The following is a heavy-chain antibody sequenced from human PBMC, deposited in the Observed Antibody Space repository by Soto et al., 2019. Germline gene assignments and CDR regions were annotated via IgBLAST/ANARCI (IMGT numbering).Heavy chain of an antibody. CDR2: ISYDGSNK. CDR3: ARDRGSGYYYGSGSYYRIPANYGMDV. J-gene: IGHJ6*02. D-gene: IGHD3-10*01. CDR1: GFTFSSYA. Sequence: GESLKISCAASGFTFSSYAMHWVRQAPGKGLEWVAVISYDGSNKYYADSVKGRFTISRDNSKNTLYLQMNSLRAEDTAVYYCARDRGSGYYYGSGSYYRIPANYGMDVWGQGTTVTVSS. V-gene: IGHV3-30-3*01.